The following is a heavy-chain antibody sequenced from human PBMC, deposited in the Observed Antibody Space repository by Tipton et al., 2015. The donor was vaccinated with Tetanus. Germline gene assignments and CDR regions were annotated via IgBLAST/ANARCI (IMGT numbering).Heavy chain of an antibody. CDR1: GFTFSSYA. V-gene: IGHV3-74*01. CDR3: ARRSLTNYGLDV. D-gene: IGHD1-1*01. Sequence: SLRLSCAASGFTFSSYAMGWVRQTPGKGLLWISRINPDGRRTNYADSVKGRFTISRDNAKNTVYLQMNSLRAEDTAVYFCARRSLTNYGLDVWGQGTPVTVSS. J-gene: IGHJ6*02. CDR2: INPDGRRT.